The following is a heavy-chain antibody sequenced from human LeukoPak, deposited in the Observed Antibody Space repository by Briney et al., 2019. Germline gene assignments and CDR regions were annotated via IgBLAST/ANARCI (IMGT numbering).Heavy chain of an antibody. D-gene: IGHD6-19*01. J-gene: IGHJ4*02. Sequence: SPTLSLTFDISGDSVSDNIVAWNWLRQSPARGLEWLGRTNYRSKWYNDYAVSVRGRITINPDTSKNRFSLQLDSVAPEDTAVYYCASGSSGSFDYWGQRTLVTVSS. CDR2: TNYRSKWYN. V-gene: IGHV6-1*01. CDR3: ASGSSGSFDY. CDR1: GDSVSDNIVA.